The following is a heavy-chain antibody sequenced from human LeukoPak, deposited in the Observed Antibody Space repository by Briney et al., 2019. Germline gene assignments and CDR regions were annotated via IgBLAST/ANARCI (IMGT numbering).Heavy chain of an antibody. V-gene: IGHV3-9*01. CDR1: GFTFDDYA. J-gene: IGHJ4*02. D-gene: IGHD5-12*01. CDR3: AKSALGGGYDPFDY. CDR2: ISWNSGSI. Sequence: GRSLRLSCAASGFTFDDYAMHWVRQAPGKGLEWVSGISWNSGSIGYADSVKGRFTISRDNAKNSLYLQMNSLRAEDTAVYYCAKSALGGGYDPFDYWGQGTLVTVSS.